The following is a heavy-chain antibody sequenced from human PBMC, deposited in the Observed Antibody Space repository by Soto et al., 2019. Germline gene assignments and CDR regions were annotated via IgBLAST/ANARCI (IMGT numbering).Heavy chain of an antibody. J-gene: IGHJ4*02. V-gene: IGHV3-48*01. D-gene: IGHD4-17*01. Sequence: EVQLVESGGGLVQPGGSLRLSCAASGFTFSSYSMNWVRQAPGKGLEWVSYISSSSSTIYYADSVKGRFTISRDNAKNSMYLQMNSLRAEDTAVYYCARGPGGDYDPFGYWGQGTLVTVSS. CDR1: GFTFSSYS. CDR2: ISSSSSTI. CDR3: ARGPGGDYDPFGY.